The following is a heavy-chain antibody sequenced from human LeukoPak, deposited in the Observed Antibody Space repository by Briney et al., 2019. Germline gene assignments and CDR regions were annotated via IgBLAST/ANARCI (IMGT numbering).Heavy chain of an antibody. Sequence: PSETLSLTCTVSGGSISSYYWSWIRQPPGKGLEWIGYIYYSGSTNYNPSLKSRVTISVDTSKDQFSLRLTSVTAADTAMYYCARSFLGDWYFDLWGRGTLVTVSS. D-gene: IGHD1-26*01. CDR3: ARSFLGDWYFDL. J-gene: IGHJ2*01. CDR1: GGSISSYY. CDR2: IYYSGST. V-gene: IGHV4-59*01.